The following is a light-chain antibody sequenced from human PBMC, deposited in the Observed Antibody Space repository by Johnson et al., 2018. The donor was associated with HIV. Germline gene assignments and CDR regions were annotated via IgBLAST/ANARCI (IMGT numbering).Light chain of an antibody. J-gene: IGLJ1*01. Sequence: QSVLTQPPSVSAAPGQKVTISCSGSSSNIGNNYVSWYQQLPGTAPKLLIYDNNKRPSGIPDRFSGSKSGTSATLGITGLQTGDEAYYYCGTWDSSLSAFYVVGTGTKVTGL. CDR3: GTWDSSLSAFYV. CDR2: DNN. V-gene: IGLV1-51*01. CDR1: SSNIGNNY.